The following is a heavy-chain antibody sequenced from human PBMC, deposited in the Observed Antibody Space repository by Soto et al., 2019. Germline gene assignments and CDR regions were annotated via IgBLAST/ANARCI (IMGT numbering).Heavy chain of an antibody. D-gene: IGHD3-3*01. CDR2: ISGSGGST. Sequence: EVQLLESGGGLVQPGGSLRLSCAASGFTFSSYAMSWVRQAPGKGLEWVSAISGSGGSTYYADSVKGRFTISRDNSKNTLYLQMNSLRAEDTAVYYCAKDNPGRFLEWLPSPSFDYWGQGTLVTVSS. V-gene: IGHV3-23*01. CDR3: AKDNPGRFLEWLPSPSFDY. CDR1: GFTFSSYA. J-gene: IGHJ4*02.